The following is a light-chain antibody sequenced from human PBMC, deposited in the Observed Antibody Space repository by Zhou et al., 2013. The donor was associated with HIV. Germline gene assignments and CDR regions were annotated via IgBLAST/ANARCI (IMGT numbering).Light chain of an antibody. J-gene: IGKJ3*01. Sequence: EIVLTQSPGTLSLSPGERATLSCRASQSVSSSYLAWYQQKPGQAPRLLIYGASSRATGIPDRFSGSGSGTEFTLTISGLQPEDFATYYCQQLNSYPVTFGPGTKVDLK. V-gene: IGKV3-20*01. CDR3: QQLNSYPVT. CDR2: GAS. CDR1: QSVSSSY.